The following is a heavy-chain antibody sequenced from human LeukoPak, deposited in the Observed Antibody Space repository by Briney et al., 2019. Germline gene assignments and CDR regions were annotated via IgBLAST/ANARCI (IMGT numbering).Heavy chain of an antibody. CDR3: ARGPFGYDILTGYYPLYYFDY. CDR1: GYAFTGYY. V-gene: IGHV1-2*02. CDR2: INPNSGGT. D-gene: IGHD3-9*01. J-gene: IGHJ4*02. Sequence: ASVKVSCKASGYAFTGYYMHWVRQAPGQGLEWMGWINPNSGGTNYAQKFQGRVTMTRDTSISTAYMELSRLRSEDTAVYYCARGPFGYDILTGYYPLYYFDYWGQGTLVTVSS.